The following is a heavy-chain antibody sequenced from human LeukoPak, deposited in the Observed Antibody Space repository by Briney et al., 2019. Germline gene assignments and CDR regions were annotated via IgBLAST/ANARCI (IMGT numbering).Heavy chain of an antibody. CDR1: GFTFSSYG. J-gene: IGHJ4*02. CDR2: ISGSGGST. V-gene: IGHV3-23*01. Sequence: PGGSLRLSCAASGFTFSSYGMHWVRQAPAKGLEWVSAISGSGGSTYYADSVRGRFTISRDNSRNTLYLQMNSLRAGDTAVYYCAKSFRSTSLDYWGQGTLVTVSS. CDR3: AKSFRSTSLDY. D-gene: IGHD2-2*01.